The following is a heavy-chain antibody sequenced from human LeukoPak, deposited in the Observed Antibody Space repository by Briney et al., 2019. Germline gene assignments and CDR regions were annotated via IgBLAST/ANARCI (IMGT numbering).Heavy chain of an antibody. CDR3: ARDRYGDGFAHLDY. J-gene: IGHJ4*02. D-gene: IGHD5-24*01. Sequence: ASVKVSCKASGYTFTSYAIHWVRQAPGQGLEWMGWITPSGGTNYPQKFQGRVAITWDTSTTTAHMDLSRLTSDDTAVYYCARDRYGDGFAHLDYWGQGALVTVSS. CDR2: ITPSGGT. V-gene: IGHV1-2*02. CDR1: GYTFTSYA.